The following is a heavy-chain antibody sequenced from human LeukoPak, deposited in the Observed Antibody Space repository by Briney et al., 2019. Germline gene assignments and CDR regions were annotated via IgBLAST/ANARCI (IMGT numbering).Heavy chain of an antibody. CDR3: ARPTRGSYPYWYFDL. J-gene: IGHJ2*01. V-gene: IGHV3-23*01. D-gene: IGHD1-26*01. CDR2: ISGSGGNI. CDR1: GFTLTTYA. Sequence: GGSLRLSCVASGFTLTTYAMTWVRQAPGKGLEWVSGISGSGGNIYYADAVKGRFTISRDNSKNTLYLQMNSLRGEDTAVYYCARPTRGSYPYWYFDLWGRGTRVTVSS.